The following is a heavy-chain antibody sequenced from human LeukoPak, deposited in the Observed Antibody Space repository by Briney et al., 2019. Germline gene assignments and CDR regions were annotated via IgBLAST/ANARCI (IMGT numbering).Heavy chain of an antibody. J-gene: IGHJ4*02. CDR3: AKASRATCSGAFCYHFDS. V-gene: IGHV3-23*01. CDR1: GFTFSSYA. CDR2: ISGSGGST. D-gene: IGHD2-15*01. Sequence: PGGSLRLSCAASGFTFSSYAMSWVRQAPGKGLEWVSDISGSGGSTYYADSVKGRFTISRDNSKNTLYLQMNSLRAEDTAVYYCAKASRATCSGAFCYHFDSWGQGTLVTVSS.